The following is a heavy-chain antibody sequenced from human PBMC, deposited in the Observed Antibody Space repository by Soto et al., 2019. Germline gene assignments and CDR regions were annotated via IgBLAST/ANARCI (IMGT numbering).Heavy chain of an antibody. CDR1: GFTVSSNY. V-gene: IGHV3-66*01. J-gene: IGHJ4*02. D-gene: IGHD1-26*01. CDR3: ARAPREGNFDY. Sequence: EVQLVESGGGLVQPGGSLRLSCAASGFTVSSNYMSWVRQAPGKGLEWVSVIYSSGSTYYAASVKGRFTISRDNSKNTMYLQMNSLRAEDTAVYYCARAPREGNFDYWGQGTLVTVSS. CDR2: IYSSGST.